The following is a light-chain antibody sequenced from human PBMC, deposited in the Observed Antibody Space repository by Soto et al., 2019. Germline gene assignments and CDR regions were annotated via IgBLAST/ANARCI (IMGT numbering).Light chain of an antibody. CDR1: QSVSSSY. CDR3: QQYGSSPHT. Sequence: EIVLTQSPGTLSLSPGERATLSCRASQSVSSSYLAWYQQKPGQAPRLLIYGASSRATGIPDRFSGSGSGTDFTLTISRLEPDDFAAYYCQQYGSSPHTFGQGTKLEIK. V-gene: IGKV3-20*01. CDR2: GAS. J-gene: IGKJ2*01.